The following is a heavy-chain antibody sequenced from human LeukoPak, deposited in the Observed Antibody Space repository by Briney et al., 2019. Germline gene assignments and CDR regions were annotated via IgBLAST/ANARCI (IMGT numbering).Heavy chain of an antibody. Sequence: ASVKVSCMVSGYTLTELSMHWVRQAPGKGREWMGGFDPEDGETIYAQKFQGRVTMTEDTSTDTAYMELSSLRSEDTAVYYCATDTERGYSGYVNYWGQGTLVTVSS. J-gene: IGHJ4*02. CDR2: FDPEDGET. CDR1: GYTLTELS. V-gene: IGHV1-24*01. D-gene: IGHD5-12*01. CDR3: ATDTERGYSGYVNY.